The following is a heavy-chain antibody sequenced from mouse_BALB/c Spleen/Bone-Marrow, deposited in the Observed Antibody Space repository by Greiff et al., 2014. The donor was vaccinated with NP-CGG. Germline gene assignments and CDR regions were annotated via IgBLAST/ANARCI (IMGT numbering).Heavy chain of an antibody. CDR1: GFTFSSYG. CDR2: ISSGGSYT. D-gene: IGHD4-1*01. Sequence: EVNLVESGGDLVKPGGSLKLSCAASGFTFSSYGMSWVRQTPDKRLEWVATISSGGSYTYYPDSVKGRFTISRDNAKNTLYLQMSSLKAEDTAMYYCARDWLDYWGQGTTLTVSS. V-gene: IGHV5-6*01. J-gene: IGHJ2*01. CDR3: ARDWLDY.